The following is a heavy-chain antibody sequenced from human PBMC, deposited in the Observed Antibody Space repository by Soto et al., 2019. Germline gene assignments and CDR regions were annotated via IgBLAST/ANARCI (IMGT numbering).Heavy chain of an antibody. CDR1: GGSFSGYY. Sequence: QVQLQQWGAGLLKPSETLSLTCAVYGGSFSGYYWSVIRQPPGKWLEWFGEINHSGSTNYNPSLKSRVNISVDTSKNQFSLKLSSVTASDTAVYYCTRMGVYAIGPQDDYYGMDVWGQVTTVTVS. D-gene: IGHD2-8*02. V-gene: IGHV4-34*01. CDR2: INHSGST. J-gene: IGHJ6*02. CDR3: TRMGVYAIGPQDDYYGMDV.